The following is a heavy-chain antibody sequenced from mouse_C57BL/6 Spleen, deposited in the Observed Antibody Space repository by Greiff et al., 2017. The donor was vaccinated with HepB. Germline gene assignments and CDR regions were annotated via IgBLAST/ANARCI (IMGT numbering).Heavy chain of an antibody. Sequence: EVKLQESGGGLVQPGGSLSLSCAASGFTFTDYYMSWVRQPPGKALEWLGFIRNKANGYTTEYSASVKGRFTISRDNSQSILYLQINALRAEDSATYYCARGSTLYYAMDYWGQGTTVTVSS. CDR2: IRNKANGYTT. D-gene: IGHD5-1*01. V-gene: IGHV7-3*01. J-gene: IGHJ4*01. CDR3: ARGSTLYYAMDY. CDR1: GFTFTDYY.